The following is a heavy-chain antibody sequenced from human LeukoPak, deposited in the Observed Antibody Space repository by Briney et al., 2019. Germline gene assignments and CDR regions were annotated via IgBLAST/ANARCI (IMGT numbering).Heavy chain of an antibody. D-gene: IGHD6-13*01. CDR2: IYPGDSDT. Sequence: GESLQISRQGSGYSFTSYWIGWVRQMPGKGREWMGIIYPGDSDTRYSPSFQGQVTISADKSISTAYLQWSSLKASDTAMYYCARHFSQQLSYYYYGMDVWGQGTTVTVSS. J-gene: IGHJ6*02. V-gene: IGHV5-51*01. CDR1: GYSFTSYW. CDR3: ARHFSQQLSYYYYGMDV.